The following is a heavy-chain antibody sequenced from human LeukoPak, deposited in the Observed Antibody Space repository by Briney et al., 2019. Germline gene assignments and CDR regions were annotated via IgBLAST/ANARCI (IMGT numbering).Heavy chain of an antibody. J-gene: IGHJ4*02. D-gene: IGHD6-13*01. Sequence: PSETLSLTCAVSGASVRSSDYYWGWVRQPPGKGLEWIGRLYYSGSTYYNPSLESRVTISVHTSKNELSLKVTSVTAADTAVYYCARPIASAGFIDFWGQGTLVTVSS. V-gene: IGHV4-39*01. CDR1: GASVRSSDYY. CDR2: LYYSGST. CDR3: ARPIASAGFIDF.